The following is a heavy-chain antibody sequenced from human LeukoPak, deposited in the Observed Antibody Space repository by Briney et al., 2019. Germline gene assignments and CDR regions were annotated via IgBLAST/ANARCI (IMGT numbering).Heavy chain of an antibody. Sequence: GGSLSLSCAVSGFTFSRFWMSWVRQAPGKGLEWVATIKEDGSEKYYVDSVKGRFTISRDNAKSSLYLRMNSLRVEDTAVYYCATRGGWNPRAFDHWGQGTLVTVSS. D-gene: IGHD4-23*01. V-gene: IGHV3-7*01. CDR2: IKEDGSEK. J-gene: IGHJ5*02. CDR3: ATRGGWNPRAFDH. CDR1: GFTFSRFW.